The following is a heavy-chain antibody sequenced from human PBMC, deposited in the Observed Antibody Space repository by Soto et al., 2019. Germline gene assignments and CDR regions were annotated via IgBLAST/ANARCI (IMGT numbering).Heavy chain of an antibody. V-gene: IGHV3-23*01. CDR2: IIGRGGST. CDR1: GFTFSSYA. Sequence: EVQLLESGGGLVQPGGSLRLSCAASGFTFSSYAMSWVRQAPGKGLEGVSTIIGRGGSTYYADSVKGRFTISRDNYKNTLYLQMNSLRAEDTAIYYCAKWAVGFDYWGQGTLVTVSS. CDR3: AKWAVGFDY. J-gene: IGHJ4*02.